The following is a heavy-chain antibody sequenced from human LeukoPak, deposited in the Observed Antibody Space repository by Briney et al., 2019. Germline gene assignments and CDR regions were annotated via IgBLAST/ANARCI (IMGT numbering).Heavy chain of an antibody. D-gene: IGHD3-10*01. V-gene: IGHV4-34*01. CDR1: GGSFSGYY. J-gene: IGHJ5*02. Sequence: SETLSHTCAVYGGSFSGYYWSWIRQPPGKGLEWIGEINHSGSTNYNPSLKSRVTISVDTSKNQFSLKLSSVTAADTAVYYCARRGYYYGSGSYYNRWGQGTLVTVSS. CDR2: INHSGST. CDR3: ARRGYYYGSGSYYNR.